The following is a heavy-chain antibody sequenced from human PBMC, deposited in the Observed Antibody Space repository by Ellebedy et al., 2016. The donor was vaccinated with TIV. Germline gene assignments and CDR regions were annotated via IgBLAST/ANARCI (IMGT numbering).Heavy chain of an antibody. Sequence: GESLKISCAASGFTFSSYSMNWVRQAPGKGLEWVSYISSSSGTTYYADSVKGRFTISRDNARNSLYLQMNSLRADDTAVYYCARGNSSGRGSFDYWGQGTLVTVST. D-gene: IGHD6-19*01. V-gene: IGHV3-48*04. J-gene: IGHJ4*02. CDR2: ISSSSGTT. CDR3: ARGNSSGRGSFDY. CDR1: GFTFSSYS.